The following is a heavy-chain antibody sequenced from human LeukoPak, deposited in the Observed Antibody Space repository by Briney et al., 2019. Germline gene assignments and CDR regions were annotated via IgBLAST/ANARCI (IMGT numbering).Heavy chain of an antibody. V-gene: IGHV3-23*01. J-gene: IGHJ4*02. CDR1: GFTFFTHA. CDR2: LSGDGGYK. CDR3: TRDPSGSGPDFDF. D-gene: IGHD3-10*01. Sequence: PGGSPGIFLSAPGFTFFTHAINWGRPAPREGVEGGSGLSGDGGYKYYADSAKGRFTISRDNSKNTLHLQMSSLRAEDTAIYYCTRDPSGSGPDFDFWGQGTLVIVSS.